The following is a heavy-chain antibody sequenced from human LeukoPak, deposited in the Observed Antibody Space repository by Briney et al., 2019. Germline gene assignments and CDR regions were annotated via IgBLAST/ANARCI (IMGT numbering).Heavy chain of an antibody. J-gene: IGHJ4*02. D-gene: IGHD3-3*01. Sequence: PSETLSLTCAVYGGSFSSYYWSWIRQPPGKGLEWIGEIHHSGSTNYNPSLKSRVTISVDTSKNRFSLKLSSVTAADTAVYYCASGVGFWSGYWGYWGQGTLVTVSS. CDR2: IHHSGST. CDR1: GGSFSSYY. V-gene: IGHV4-34*01. CDR3: ASGVGFWSGYWGY.